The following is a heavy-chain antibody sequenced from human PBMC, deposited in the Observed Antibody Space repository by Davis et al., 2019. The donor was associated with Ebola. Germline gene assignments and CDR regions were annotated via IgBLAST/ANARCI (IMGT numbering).Heavy chain of an antibody. Sequence: PGGSLRLSCVTSGFTFTSYSFNWIRQTPGKGLEWIAHINTRGDARVYAYSVRGRFTISRDDAANSLSLQMDSLKHEDTAVYYCVRDYLFAFDSWGQGTPVTVSS. CDR3: VRDYLFAFDS. J-gene: IGHJ4*02. CDR1: GFTFTSYS. V-gene: IGHV3-48*02. D-gene: IGHD3-10*02. CDR2: INTRGDAR.